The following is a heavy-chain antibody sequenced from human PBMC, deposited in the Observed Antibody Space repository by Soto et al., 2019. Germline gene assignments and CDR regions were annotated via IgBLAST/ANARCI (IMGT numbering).Heavy chain of an antibody. Sequence: ASVKVSCKASGYTFTSYAMHWVRQAPGQRLEWMGWINAGNGNTKYSQKFQGRVTITRDTSASTAYMELSSLRSEDTAVYYCASRRYTGPQPPGPVDYWGQGTLVTVSS. J-gene: IGHJ4*02. CDR2: INAGNGNT. V-gene: IGHV1-3*01. D-gene: IGHD3-16*02. CDR1: GYTFTSYA. CDR3: ASRRYTGPQPPGPVDY.